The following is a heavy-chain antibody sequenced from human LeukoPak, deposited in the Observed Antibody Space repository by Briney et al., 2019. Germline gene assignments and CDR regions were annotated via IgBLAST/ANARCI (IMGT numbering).Heavy chain of an antibody. CDR1: GGSFSGYY. J-gene: IGHJ6*03. CDR3: ARAVVAATWPYYYCYYMDV. Sequence: SETLSLTCAVYGGSFSGYYWSWIRQPPGKGLERIGEINHSGSTNYNPSLESRVTISVDTSKNQFSLKLSSVTAADTAVYYCARAVVAATWPYYYCYYMDVWGKGTTVTVSS. CDR2: INHSGST. D-gene: IGHD2-15*01. V-gene: IGHV4-34*01.